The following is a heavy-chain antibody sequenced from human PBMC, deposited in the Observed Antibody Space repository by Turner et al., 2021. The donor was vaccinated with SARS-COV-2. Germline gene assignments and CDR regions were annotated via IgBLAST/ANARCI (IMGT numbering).Heavy chain of an antibody. CDR1: RRPSSSSRYF. J-gene: IGHJ2*01. V-gene: IGHV4-39*01. CDR3: ARIDNDCWSGYPDRGYFDL. CDR2: SDYSGST. D-gene: IGHD3-3*01. Sequence: QLQLQESVPGLVKPSVTLSLTCTVSRRPSSSSRYFWGWIRQPPGKGLEWIGSSDYSGSTNYNPSLKSRVTITVETAMKQFSLKLSAVTAADTAVYYGARIDNDCWSGYPDRGYFDLWGRGTLVTVSS.